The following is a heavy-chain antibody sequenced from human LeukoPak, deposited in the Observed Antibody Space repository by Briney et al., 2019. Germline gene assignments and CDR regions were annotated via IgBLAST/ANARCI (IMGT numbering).Heavy chain of an antibody. D-gene: IGHD6-13*01. V-gene: IGHV3-23*01. J-gene: IGHJ4*02. CDR2: ISGSGGST. CDR1: GFTFSSYA. Sequence: GGSLRLSCAASGFTFSSYAMSWVRQAPGKGLEWVSAISGSGGSTYYADSVKGRFTISRDNAKNSLYLQVNSLRAEDTAVYYCARDGAAPAYYFDYWGQGTLVTVSS. CDR3: ARDGAAPAYYFDY.